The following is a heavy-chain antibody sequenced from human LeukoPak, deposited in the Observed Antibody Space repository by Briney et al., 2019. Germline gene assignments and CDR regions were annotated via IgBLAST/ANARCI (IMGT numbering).Heavy chain of an antibody. CDR1: GYTFTGYY. CDR3: ARDRVRGSSSGGRY. D-gene: IGHD6-6*01. Sequence: ASVKVSCKASGYTFTGYYMHWVRQAPGQGLEWMGWINPNSGGTNYAQKFQGRVTMTRDTSISTAYMELSRLRSDDTAVHYCARDRVRGSSSGGRYWGQGTLVTVSS. CDR2: INPNSGGT. V-gene: IGHV1-2*02. J-gene: IGHJ4*02.